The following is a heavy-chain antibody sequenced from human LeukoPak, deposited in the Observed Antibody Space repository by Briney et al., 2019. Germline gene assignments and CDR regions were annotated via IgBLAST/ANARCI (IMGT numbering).Heavy chain of an antibody. Sequence: PGGSLRLSCAASGFTFSSYEMNWVRQAPGKGLEWVSYISSSGSTIYYADSVKGRFTISRDNAKNSLYLQMNSLRAEDTAVYYCARDAYDSSGYYYGYYYYYMDVWGKGTTVTISS. D-gene: IGHD3-22*01. CDR1: GFTFSSYE. J-gene: IGHJ6*03. V-gene: IGHV3-48*03. CDR2: ISSSGSTI. CDR3: ARDAYDSSGYYYGYYYYYMDV.